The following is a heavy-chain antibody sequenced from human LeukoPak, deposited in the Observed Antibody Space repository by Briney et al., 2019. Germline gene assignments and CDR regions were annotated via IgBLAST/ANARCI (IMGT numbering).Heavy chain of an antibody. CDR1: GFTFSTYA. CDR3: ARGAGTPDAFDI. J-gene: IGHJ3*02. CDR2: IWYDGSNK. V-gene: IGHV3-33*08. D-gene: IGHD6-13*01. Sequence: GGSLRLSCAASGFTFSTYAMSWVRQAPGKGLEWVAVIWYDGSNKYYADSVRGRFTISRDNSKNTLYLQMNSLRAEDTAVYYCARGAGTPDAFDIWGQGTMVTVSS.